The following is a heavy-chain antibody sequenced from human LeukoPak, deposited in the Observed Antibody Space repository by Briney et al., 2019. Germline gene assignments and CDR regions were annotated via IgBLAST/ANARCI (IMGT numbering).Heavy chain of an antibody. J-gene: IGHJ3*02. CDR1: GYTFTSYD. CDR3: ARGRRWIQLWGI. V-gene: IGHV1-8*01. CDR2: MNPNSGNT. Sequence: ASVEVSCKASGYTFTSYDINWVRQATGQGLEWMGWMNPNSGNTGYAQKFQGRVTMTRNTSISTAYMELSSLRSEDTAVYYCARGRRWIQLWGIWGQGTMVTVSS. D-gene: IGHD5-18*01.